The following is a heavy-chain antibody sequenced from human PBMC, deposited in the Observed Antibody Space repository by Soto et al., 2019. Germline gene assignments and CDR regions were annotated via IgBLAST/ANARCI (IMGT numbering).Heavy chain of an antibody. J-gene: IGHJ6*02. D-gene: IGHD6-13*01. V-gene: IGHV4-39*01. CDR3: ARQDYGRSWYNGYYYYGMDV. Sequence: SETLSLTCTVSGGSISSSIYYWGWIRHPPGNGLEWIGSIYYIGSTYYNPSLKSRVTISVDTSKKQFSLKLSSVTAADTAVYYCARQDYGRSWYNGYYYYGMDVWGQGTTVTV. CDR1: GGSISSSIYY. CDR2: IYYIGST.